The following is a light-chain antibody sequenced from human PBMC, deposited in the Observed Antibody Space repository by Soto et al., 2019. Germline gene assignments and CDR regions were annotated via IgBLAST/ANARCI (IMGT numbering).Light chain of an antibody. CDR1: SSDVGGYNF. V-gene: IGLV2-14*01. Sequence: QTVVTQPASVSGSPGQSITISCTGTSSDVGGYNFVSWYQQHPGKAPKVMIYDVTNRPSGVSNRFSGSKSGNTASLTISGLQAEDEADYYCSSYTSSSTVVFGGGTQLTVL. J-gene: IGLJ2*01. CDR2: DVT. CDR3: SSYTSSSTVV.